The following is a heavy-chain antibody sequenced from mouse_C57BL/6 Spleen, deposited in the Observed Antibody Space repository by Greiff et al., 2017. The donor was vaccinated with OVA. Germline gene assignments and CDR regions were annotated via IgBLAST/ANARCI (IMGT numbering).Heavy chain of an antibody. V-gene: IGHV1-15*01. CDR1: GYTFTDYE. D-gene: IGHD2-5*01. J-gene: IGHJ1*03. Sequence: QVQLKQSGAELVRPGASVTLSCKASGYTFTDYEMHWVKQTPVHGLEWIGAIDPETGGTAYNQKFKGKAILTADKSSSTAYMELRSLTSEDSAVYYCTRVESYYSNYAWYFDVWGTGTTVTVSS. CDR3: TRVESYYSNYAWYFDV. CDR2: IDPETGGT.